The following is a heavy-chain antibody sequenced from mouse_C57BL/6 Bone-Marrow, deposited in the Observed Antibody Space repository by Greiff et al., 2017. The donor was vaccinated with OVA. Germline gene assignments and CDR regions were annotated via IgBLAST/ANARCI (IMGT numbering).Heavy chain of an antibody. D-gene: IGHD2-5*01. V-gene: IGHV5-9*01. CDR2: ISGGGGNT. CDR3: ARHSEATYYSKPLYAMDY. Sequence: DVKLVESGGGLVKPGGSLKLSCAASGFTFSSYTMSWVRQTPEKRLEWVATISGGGGNTYYPDSVKGRFTISRDNAKNTLYLQMSSLRSEDTALYYCARHSEATYYSKPLYAMDYWGQGTSVTVSS. J-gene: IGHJ4*01. CDR1: GFTFSSYT.